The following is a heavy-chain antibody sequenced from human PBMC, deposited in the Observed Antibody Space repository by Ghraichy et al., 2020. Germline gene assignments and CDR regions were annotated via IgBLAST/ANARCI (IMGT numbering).Heavy chain of an antibody. J-gene: IGHJ6*02. Sequence: GGSLRLSCAASGFTFSSYGMHWVRQAPGKGLEWVAFIRYDGSNKYYADSVKGRFTISRDNSKNTLYLQMNSLRAEDTAVYYCAKGSQWLENYYYYYGMDVWGQGTTVTVSS. CDR1: GFTFSSYG. CDR3: AKGSQWLENYYYYYGMDV. V-gene: IGHV3-30*02. D-gene: IGHD6-19*01. CDR2: IRYDGSNK.